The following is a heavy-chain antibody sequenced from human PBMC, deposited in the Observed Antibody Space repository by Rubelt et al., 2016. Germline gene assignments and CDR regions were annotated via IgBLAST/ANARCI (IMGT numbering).Heavy chain of an antibody. CDR3: ARRVGGNKGGWFDP. Sequence: QVQLQESGPGLVKASETLSLTCAVSGDSLNSYYYCWVRQPPGKGLEWIGCFFSARGTNCRPSLKSPFTISVDTSRNEFSLNPGSGTAADTAIYYCARRVGGNKGGWFDPWGQGTLVTVSS. CDR2: FFSARGT. J-gene: IGHJ5*02. CDR1: GDSLNSYY. V-gene: IGHV4-59*08. D-gene: IGHD1-26*01.